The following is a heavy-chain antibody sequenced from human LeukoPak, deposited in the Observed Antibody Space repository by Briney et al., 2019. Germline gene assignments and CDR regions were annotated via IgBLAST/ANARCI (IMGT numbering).Heavy chain of an antibody. Sequence: GGSLRLSCAASGFTVSSNYMSWVRQAPGKGLDWVSVIYCDGRTYYVYSVKGRFTISRANSKNTLYLQMNSLKAEDTAVYYCARAPGGTQASSGYFDYWGQGTLVIVSS. CDR1: GFTVSSNY. D-gene: IGHD3-22*01. CDR3: ARAPGGTQASSGYFDY. CDR2: IYCDGRT. V-gene: IGHV3-53*01. J-gene: IGHJ4*02.